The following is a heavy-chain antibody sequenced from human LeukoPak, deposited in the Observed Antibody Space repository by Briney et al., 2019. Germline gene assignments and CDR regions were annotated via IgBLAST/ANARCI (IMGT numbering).Heavy chain of an antibody. D-gene: IGHD1-26*01. CDR2: IGWNSVIM. Sequence: PGGSLRLSCAASGFNFNDYAMHWIRLVLGKGLERLSGIGWNSVIMTYADSVKGRFTISRDNARNSLFLQMNSLRDEDTALYYCATRREREPFHYWGQGTLVTVSS. CDR1: GFNFNDYA. CDR3: ATRREREPFHY. J-gene: IGHJ4*02. V-gene: IGHV3-9*01.